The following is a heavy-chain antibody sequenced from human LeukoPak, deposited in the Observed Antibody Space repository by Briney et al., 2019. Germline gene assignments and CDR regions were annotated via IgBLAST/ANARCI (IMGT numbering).Heavy chain of an antibody. CDR2: VHDTGST. CDR3: VYGPNHFYFDH. J-gene: IGHJ4*02. CDR1: GGSISGYY. D-gene: IGHD3-16*01. V-gene: IGHV4-59*01. Sequence: SETLSLTCTVSGGSISGYYYTWVRQSPGKDLEWIGYVHDTGSTDYNPSLKSRVTISLDTSMKRFSLNLRSVTAADAAVYFCVYGPNHFYFDHWGQGTLVTVSP.